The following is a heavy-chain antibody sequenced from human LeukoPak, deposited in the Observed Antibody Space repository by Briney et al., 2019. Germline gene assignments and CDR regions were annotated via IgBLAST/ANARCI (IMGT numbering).Heavy chain of an antibody. V-gene: IGHV4-34*01. D-gene: IGHD3-10*01. CDR1: GGSFSGYY. Sequence: SETLSLTCAVYGGSFSGYYWSWIRQPPGKGLEWIGEINHSGSTNYNPSLKSRVTISVDTSKNQFSLKLSSVTAADTAVYYCARRTSYYGSGSCIDYWGQGTLVTVSS. CDR3: ARRTSYYGSGSCIDY. CDR2: INHSGST. J-gene: IGHJ4*02.